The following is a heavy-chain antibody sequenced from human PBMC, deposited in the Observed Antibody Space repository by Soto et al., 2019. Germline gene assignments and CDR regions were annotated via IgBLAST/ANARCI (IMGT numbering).Heavy chain of an antibody. Sequence: EVQLLESGGGLVQPGGSLSLSCAASGFTFSSYAMSWVPQAPGKGLEWVSAISGSGGSTYYADSVKGRFTISRDNSKNTLYLQMNSLRAEDTAVYYCAKELTTVTTFVPGAFDIWGQGTMVTVSS. D-gene: IGHD4-17*01. CDR2: ISGSGGST. V-gene: IGHV3-23*01. CDR3: AKELTTVTTFVPGAFDI. CDR1: GFTFSSYA. J-gene: IGHJ3*02.